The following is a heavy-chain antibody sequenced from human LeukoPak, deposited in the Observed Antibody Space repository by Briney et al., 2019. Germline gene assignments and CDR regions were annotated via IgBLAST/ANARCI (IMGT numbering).Heavy chain of an antibody. CDR1: GFTFSTYW. CDR3: ARVRYSDY. Sequence: GGSLRLSCAASGFTFSTYWMTWVRQAPGKGLEWVANINQDGSEKYYVDSVKGRFTISRDNAKKSLYLQMNSLRAEDTAVYYCARVRYSDYWGQGTLVTVSS. J-gene: IGHJ4*02. V-gene: IGHV3-7*01. CDR2: INQDGSEK.